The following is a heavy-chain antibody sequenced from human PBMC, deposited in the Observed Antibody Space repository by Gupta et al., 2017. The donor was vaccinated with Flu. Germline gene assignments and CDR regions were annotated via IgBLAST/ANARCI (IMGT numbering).Heavy chain of an antibody. CDR2: ISSSGSTI. Sequence: WVSYISSSGSTIYYADSVKGRFTISRDNAKNSLYLQMNSLRAEDTAVYYCARAHRDREDKYRTTVVTPDFDYWGQGTLVTVSS. D-gene: IGHD4-17*01. J-gene: IGHJ4*02. V-gene: IGHV3-48*03. CDR3: ARAHRDREDKYRTTVVTPDFDY.